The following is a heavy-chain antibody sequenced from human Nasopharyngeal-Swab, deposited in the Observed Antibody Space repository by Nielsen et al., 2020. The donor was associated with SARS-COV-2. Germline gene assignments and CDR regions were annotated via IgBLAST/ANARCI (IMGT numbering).Heavy chain of an antibody. CDR3: ARRWDYYDSSGYYYGLSPIDY. V-gene: IGHV3-7*01. J-gene: IGHJ4*02. Sequence: GESLKISCAASGFTFSSYWMSWVRQAPGKGLEWVANIKQDGSEKYYVDSVKGRFTISRDNAKNSLYRQMNSLRAEDTAVYYCARRWDYYDSSGYYYGLSPIDYWGQGTLVTVSS. CDR2: IKQDGSEK. D-gene: IGHD3-22*01. CDR1: GFTFSSYW.